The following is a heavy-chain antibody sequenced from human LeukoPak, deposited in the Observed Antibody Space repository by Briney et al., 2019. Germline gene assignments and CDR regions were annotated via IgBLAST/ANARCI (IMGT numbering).Heavy chain of an antibody. CDR1: GYTFTGYY. CDR2: INPNSGGT. CDR3: AKDPEALRYTYYMDV. J-gene: IGHJ6*03. D-gene: IGHD4-17*01. V-gene: IGHV1-2*02. Sequence: ASVKVSCKASGYTFTGYYMHWVRQAPGQGLEWMGWINPNSGGTNYAQKFQGRVTMTRDTSISTAYMELSRLRSDDTAVYYCAKDPEALRYTYYMDVWGKGTTVTISS.